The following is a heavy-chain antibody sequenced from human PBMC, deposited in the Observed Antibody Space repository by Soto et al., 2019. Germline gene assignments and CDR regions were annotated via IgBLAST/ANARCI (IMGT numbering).Heavy chain of an antibody. CDR3: ARVHGSGRYYYYYGMDV. CDR2: IYYSGST. V-gene: IGHV4-30-4*01. CDR1: GGSISSGDYY. J-gene: IGHJ6*02. Sequence: QVQLQESGPGLVKPSQTLSLTCTVSGGSISSGDYYWSWIRQPPGKGLEWIGYIYYSGSTYYNQFLKRRVTISVDTSKNQFALKLSCVTAADTAVYYCARVHGSGRYYYYYGMDVWGQGTTVTVSS. D-gene: IGHD3-10*01.